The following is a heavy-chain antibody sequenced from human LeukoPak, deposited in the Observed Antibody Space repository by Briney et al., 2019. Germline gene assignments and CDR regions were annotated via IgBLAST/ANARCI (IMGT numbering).Heavy chain of an antibody. V-gene: IGHV1-18*01. CDR1: GGTFSSYA. J-gene: IGHJ5*02. CDR3: ARSMVRGVIISPSNWFDP. CDR2: ISAYNGNT. D-gene: IGHD3-10*01. Sequence: ASVKVSCKASGGTFSSYAISWVRQAPGQGLEWMGWISAYNGNTNYAQKLQGRVTMTTDTSTSTAYMELRSLRSDDTAVYYCARSMVRGVIISPSNWFDPWGQGTLVTVSS.